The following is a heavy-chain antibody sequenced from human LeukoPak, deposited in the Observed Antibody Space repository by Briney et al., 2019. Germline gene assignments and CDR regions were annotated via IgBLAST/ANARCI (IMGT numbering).Heavy chain of an antibody. V-gene: IGHV1-2*02. CDR1: GYTFIDYY. J-gene: IGHJ4*02. D-gene: IGHD3-10*01. CDR3: AREDTMVRGIIGDY. Sequence: ASVKVSCKASGYTFIDYYIYWLRQAPGQGLEWMGWINPKNGETLYAQKFQGRVTMTGDTSITTAHMEPSSLRSDDTAVYYCAREDTMVRGIIGDYWGQGTLVTVSS. CDR2: INPKNGET.